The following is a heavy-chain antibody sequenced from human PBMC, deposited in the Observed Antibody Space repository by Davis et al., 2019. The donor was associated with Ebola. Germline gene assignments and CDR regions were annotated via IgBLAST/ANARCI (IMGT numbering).Heavy chain of an antibody. Sequence: ASVKVSCKASGYTFASYGINWVRQAPGQGLAWLGRMNPHNGDTNYAQNFQGRVTMTRDTSASTAYMELSSLRSEDTAVYYCARDSSGWYYFDYWGQGTLVTVSS. J-gene: IGHJ4*02. CDR3: ARDSSGWYYFDY. CDR1: GYTFASYG. D-gene: IGHD6-19*01. V-gene: IGHV1-18*04. CDR2: MNPHNGDT.